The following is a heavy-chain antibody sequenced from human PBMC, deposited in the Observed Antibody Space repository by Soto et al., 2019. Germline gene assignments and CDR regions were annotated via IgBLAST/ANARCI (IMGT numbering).Heavy chain of an antibody. CDR3: ARGRGTIFGVVIRNWFDP. CDR2: INHSGST. Sequence: SETLSLTCAVYGGSFSGYYWSWIRQPPGKGLEWIGEINHSGSTNYNPSLKSRVTISVDTSKNQFSLKLSSVTAADTAVYYCARGRGTIFGVVIRNWFDPWGQGTLVTVSS. D-gene: IGHD3-3*01. CDR1: GGSFSGYY. V-gene: IGHV4-34*01. J-gene: IGHJ5*02.